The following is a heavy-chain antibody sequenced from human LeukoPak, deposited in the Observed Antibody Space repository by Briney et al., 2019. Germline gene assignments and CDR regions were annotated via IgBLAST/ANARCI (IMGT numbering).Heavy chain of an antibody. V-gene: IGHV4-59*12. Sequence: PSETLSLTCTVSGGSISNYYWSWIRQPPGKGLEWIGSIYYSGSTYYNPSLKSRVTISVDTSKNQFSLKLSSVTAADTAVYYCARVKDGYYYGSGNLNWFDPWGQGTLVTVSS. CDR1: GGSISNYY. CDR3: ARVKDGYYYGSGNLNWFDP. D-gene: IGHD3-10*01. J-gene: IGHJ5*02. CDR2: IYYSGST.